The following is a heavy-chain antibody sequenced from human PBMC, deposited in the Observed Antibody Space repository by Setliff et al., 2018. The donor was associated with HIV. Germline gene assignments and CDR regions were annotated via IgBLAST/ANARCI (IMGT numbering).Heavy chain of an antibody. D-gene: IGHD3-3*01. V-gene: IGHV1-2*02. CDR2: INPNSGDT. Sequence: GASVKVSCKASGYTFSGYYLHWVRQAPGQGPEWMGWINPNSGDTDYAQKFQDRVTMTRDTSISTAYMELSRLKSDDTAVYYCARAPTIYGVEYYYYFGMDVWGTGTTVTVSS. J-gene: IGHJ6*04. CDR1: GYTFSGYY. CDR3: ARAPTIYGVEYYYYFGMDV.